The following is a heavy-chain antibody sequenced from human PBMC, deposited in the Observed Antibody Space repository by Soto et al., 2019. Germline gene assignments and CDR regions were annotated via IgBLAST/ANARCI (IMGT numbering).Heavy chain of an antibody. Sequence: QVQLVESGGGVVQPGRSLRLSCAASGFTFSSYTMHWVRQAPGKGLEWVAIISYDGGNRFYADSVKGRFTISRDNSKNTLYLQMNSLRTEDTAVYYCASGATVTTYFDYWGQGTLVTVSS. CDR3: ASGATVTTYFDY. V-gene: IGHV3-30-3*01. D-gene: IGHD4-17*01. CDR1: GFTFSSYT. CDR2: ISYDGGNR. J-gene: IGHJ4*02.